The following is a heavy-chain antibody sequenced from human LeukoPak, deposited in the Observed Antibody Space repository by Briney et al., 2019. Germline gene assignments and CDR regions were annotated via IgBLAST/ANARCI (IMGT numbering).Heavy chain of an antibody. V-gene: IGHV3-48*03. CDR3: AKDRTIGWNCFDS. CDR1: GFTFSDYE. Sequence: AGGSLILSCAASGFTFSDYEMTWVCQGPGKGLEWVSYISTSGRTILYADSVKGRFTISRDNSKNTLYLQMNSLRAEDTALYYCAKDRTIGWNCFDSWGQGTLVTVSS. CDR2: ISTSGRTI. J-gene: IGHJ4*02. D-gene: IGHD1-1*01.